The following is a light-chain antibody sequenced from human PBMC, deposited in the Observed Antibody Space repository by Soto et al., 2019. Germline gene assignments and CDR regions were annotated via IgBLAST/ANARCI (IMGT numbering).Light chain of an antibody. J-gene: IGKJ5*01. CDR2: WGS. Sequence: DIVMTQSPLSLAVTPGESASISCRSSQSLLYTTGNNHLDWYLQRPGQPPQLLIYWGSNRASGVPDRFSGSGSGTDFTLKISEGEADDVGVYYCMQGRQLPATFGQGTRLDIK. CDR3: MQGRQLPAT. V-gene: IGKV2-28*01. CDR1: QSLLYTTGNNH.